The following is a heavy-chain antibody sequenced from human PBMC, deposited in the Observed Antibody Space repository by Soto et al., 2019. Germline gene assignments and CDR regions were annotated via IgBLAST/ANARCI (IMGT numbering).Heavy chain of an antibody. CDR3: EKEYNWNYGYSYDY. CDR2: ISGSGGST. V-gene: IGHV3-23*01. J-gene: IGHJ4*02. Sequence: PGGSLRLSCAASGFTFSSYAMSWVRQAPGKGLEWVSAISGSGGSTYYADSVKGRFTISRDNSKNTLYLQMNSLRAEDTAVYYCEKEYNWNYGYSYDYWGQGTLVTVSS. D-gene: IGHD1-7*01. CDR1: GFTFSSYA.